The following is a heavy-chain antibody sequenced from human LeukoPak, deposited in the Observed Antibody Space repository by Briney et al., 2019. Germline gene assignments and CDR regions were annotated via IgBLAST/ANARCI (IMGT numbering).Heavy chain of an antibody. Sequence: SETLSLTCTVSGDSISSSSYYWGWIRQPPGKGLEWIGSIYYSGSTYYNPSLKSRVTISEDTSKNQFSLKLSSVTAADTAVYYCARYPYYYDSSGYHWGQGTLVTVSS. CDR3: ARYPYYYDSSGYH. V-gene: IGHV4-39*01. CDR1: GDSISSSSYY. J-gene: IGHJ4*02. CDR2: IYYSGST. D-gene: IGHD3-22*01.